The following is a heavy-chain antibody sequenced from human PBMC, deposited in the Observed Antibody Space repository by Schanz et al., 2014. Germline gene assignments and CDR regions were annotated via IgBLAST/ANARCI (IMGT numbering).Heavy chain of an antibody. D-gene: IGHD1-1*01. Sequence: VQLVDSGGGLVKPGGSLRLSCAASGFNFSSYSLNWVRQAPGKGLEWVANIKQDESEKYYVDSVKGRFTISRDNAKNSLFLHMNSLRAEDTALYYCARDRRNADLDYWGQGTLVTVSS. V-gene: IGHV3-7*01. CDR1: GFNFSSYS. CDR3: ARDRRNADLDY. J-gene: IGHJ4*02. CDR2: IKQDESEK.